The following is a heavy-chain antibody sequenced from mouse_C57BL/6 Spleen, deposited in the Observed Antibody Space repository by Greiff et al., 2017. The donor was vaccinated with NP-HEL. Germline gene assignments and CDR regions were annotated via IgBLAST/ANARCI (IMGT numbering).Heavy chain of an antibody. CDR1: GYSITSGYY. D-gene: IGHD2-4*01. Sequence: EVQRVESGPGLVKPSQSLSLTCSVTGYSITSGYYWNWIRQFPGNKLEWMGYISYDGSNNYNPSLKNRISITRDTSKNQFFLKLNSVTTEDTATYYCARLEGYYDYDHGFAYWGQGTLVTVSA. J-gene: IGHJ3*01. V-gene: IGHV3-6*01. CDR2: ISYDGSN. CDR3: ARLEGYYDYDHGFAY.